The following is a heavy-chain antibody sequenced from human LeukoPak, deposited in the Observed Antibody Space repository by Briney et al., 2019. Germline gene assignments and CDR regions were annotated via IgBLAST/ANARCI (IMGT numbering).Heavy chain of an antibody. D-gene: IGHD2-15*01. CDR1: GGSISSSSYY. CDR2: SYYSGST. Sequence: SETLSLPCTVSGGSISSSSYYWGWIRQPPGKGLEWIGSSYYSGSTYYNPSLKSRVTISVDTSKNQFSLKLSSVTAADTAVYYCARQENCRGGSCYDNWFDPWGQGTLVTVSS. J-gene: IGHJ5*02. CDR3: ARQENCRGGSCYDNWFDP. V-gene: IGHV4-39*01.